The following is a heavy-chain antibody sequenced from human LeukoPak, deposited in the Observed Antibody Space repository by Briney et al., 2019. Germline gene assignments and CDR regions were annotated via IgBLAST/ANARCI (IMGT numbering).Heavy chain of an antibody. CDR3: ARDLSSGGWTLEFDY. CDR1: GYTFSTYG. Sequence: ASVKVSCKTSGYTFSTYGITWVRQAPGQGFQWMGWISAHSGNTNYAENFQGRISLTTDTSATTAYMELRSLTSDDIAVYYCARDLSSGGWTLEFDYWGQGSLVTVAS. CDR2: ISAHSGNT. V-gene: IGHV1-18*03. J-gene: IGHJ4*02. D-gene: IGHD1-1*01.